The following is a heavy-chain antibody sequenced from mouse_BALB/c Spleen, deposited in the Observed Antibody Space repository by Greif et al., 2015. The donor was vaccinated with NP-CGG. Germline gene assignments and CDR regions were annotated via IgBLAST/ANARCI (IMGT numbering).Heavy chain of an antibody. Sequence: EVMLVESGGGLVQPGGSLRLSCATSGFTFTDYCMSWVRQPPGKALEWLGFIRNKANGYTTEYSASVKGRFTISRDNSQSILYLQMNTLRAEDSATYYCARDTGTFAYWGQGTLVTVSA. CDR2: IRNKANGYTT. J-gene: IGHJ3*01. CDR3: ARDTGTFAY. CDR1: GFTFTDYC. V-gene: IGHV7-3*02. D-gene: IGHD4-1*01.